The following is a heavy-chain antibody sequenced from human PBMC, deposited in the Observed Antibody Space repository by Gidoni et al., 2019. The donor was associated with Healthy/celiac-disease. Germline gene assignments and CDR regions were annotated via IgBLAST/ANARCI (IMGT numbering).Heavy chain of an antibody. V-gene: IGHV4-30-2*01. CDR2: IYHSGST. CDR3: ARGGGYDLFDY. J-gene: IGHJ4*02. D-gene: IGHD1-26*01. Sequence: QLQLPESGSGLVKPSQTLSLTFAVSGGSIRSGGYSWSWIRQPPGKGLEWIGYIYHSGSTYYNPSLKSRVTISVDRSKNQFSLKLSSVTAADTAVYYCARGGGYDLFDYWGQGTLVTVSS. CDR1: GGSIRSGGYS.